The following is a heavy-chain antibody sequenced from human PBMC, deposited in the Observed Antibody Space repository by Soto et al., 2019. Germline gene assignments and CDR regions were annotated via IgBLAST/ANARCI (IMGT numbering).Heavy chain of an antibody. CDR3: ARGRNYDYVWGSYRLHSYYFDY. Sequence: SETLSLTCAVYGGSFSGYYWSWIRQPPGKGLEWIGEINHSGSTNYNPSLKSRVTISVDTSKNQFSLKLSSVTAADTAVYYCARGRNYDYVWGSYRLHSYYFDYWGQGTLVTVSS. J-gene: IGHJ4*02. V-gene: IGHV4-34*01. D-gene: IGHD3-16*02. CDR1: GGSFSGYY. CDR2: INHSGST.